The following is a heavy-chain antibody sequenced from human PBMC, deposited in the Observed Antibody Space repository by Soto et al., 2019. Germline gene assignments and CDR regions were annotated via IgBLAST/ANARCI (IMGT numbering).Heavy chain of an antibody. D-gene: IGHD3-16*02. CDR2: IIPIFGTA. CDR3: ARGGIMMTFGGVIVPVGWFGP. V-gene: IGHV1-69*01. J-gene: IGHJ5*02. CDR1: GGTFSSYA. Sequence: QVQLVQSGAEVKKPGSSVKVSCKASGGTFSSYAISWVRQAPGQGLEWMGGIIPIFGTANYAQKFQGRVTITADECKSPRFMELSSLGSEDTAVYYCARGGIMMTFGGVIVPVGWFGPWGQGTLVTVSS.